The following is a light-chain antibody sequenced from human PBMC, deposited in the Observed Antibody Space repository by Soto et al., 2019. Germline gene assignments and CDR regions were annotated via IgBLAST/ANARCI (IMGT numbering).Light chain of an antibody. V-gene: IGLV1-51*01. CDR2: DDN. CDR3: GSWDSSLSAYV. J-gene: IGLJ1*01. CDR1: SSNIGGNS. Sequence: QSVLTQPLSVSAAPGQKVTISCSGSSSNIGGNSVSWYQQLPGTAPKPLIYDDNKRPSGIPDLFSGSKSGTSATLGITGFQTGDEADYYCGSWDSSLSAYVFGTGTKSPS.